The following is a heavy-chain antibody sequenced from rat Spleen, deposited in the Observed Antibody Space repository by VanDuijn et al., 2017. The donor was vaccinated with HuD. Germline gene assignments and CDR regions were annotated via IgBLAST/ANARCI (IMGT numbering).Heavy chain of an antibody. CDR1: GFSLNSYH. CDR3: ARDWLDY. J-gene: IGHJ2*01. CDR2: IWTDGNT. V-gene: IGHV2-43*01. Sequence: QVQLKESGPGLVQPSQTLSLTCTVSGFSLNSYHINWVRQPPGKGLEWMGVIWTDGNTAYNSLLKSRLSISRDISKSQVFLKMNSLQTEDTATYYCARDWLDYWGQGVMVTVSS.